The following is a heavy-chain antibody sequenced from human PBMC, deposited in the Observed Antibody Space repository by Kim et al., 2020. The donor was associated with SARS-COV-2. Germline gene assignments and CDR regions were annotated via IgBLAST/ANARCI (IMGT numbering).Heavy chain of an antibody. D-gene: IGHD2-2*03. V-gene: IGHV3-30*12. Sequence: GGSLRLSCEVSGSPFSGHGMHWVRQAPGKGPEWVAAIPHDGSVTHYTDSVKPRFIVSQDNANNFLYLQLHPLSAADPSLYSCSRFSCSRLLGYHLD. CDR1: GSPFSGHG. CDR3: SRFSCSRLLGYHLD. CDR2: IPHDGSVT. J-gene: IGHJ4*01.